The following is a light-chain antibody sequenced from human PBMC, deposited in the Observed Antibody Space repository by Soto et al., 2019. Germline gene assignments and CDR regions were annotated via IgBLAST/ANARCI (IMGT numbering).Light chain of an antibody. CDR3: QQSYSTPEWT. V-gene: IGKV1-39*01. CDR2: AAS. Sequence: DIRMTQSPSALSASVEDRVIITCRASQSISNHLNWYQQKPGKAPKLLIYAASSLQSGVPSRFSGSGSGTDFTLTISSLQPEDFATYYCQQSYSTPEWTFGQGTKVDIK. CDR1: QSISNH. J-gene: IGKJ1*01.